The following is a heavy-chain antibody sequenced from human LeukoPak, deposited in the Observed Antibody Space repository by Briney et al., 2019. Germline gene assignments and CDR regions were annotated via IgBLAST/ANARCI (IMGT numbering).Heavy chain of an antibody. CDR3: ARDLPNGWFDY. Sequence: GGSLRLSCAASGFTFSSYAMSWFRQAPGKGLEWVANIKQDGSEKYYLDSVKGRFTISRDNAKNSVYLQVNSLRAEDTAVYYCARDLPNGWFDYWGQGTLVTVSS. CDR2: IKQDGSEK. CDR1: GFTFSSYA. D-gene: IGHD6-19*01. J-gene: IGHJ4*02. V-gene: IGHV3-7*01.